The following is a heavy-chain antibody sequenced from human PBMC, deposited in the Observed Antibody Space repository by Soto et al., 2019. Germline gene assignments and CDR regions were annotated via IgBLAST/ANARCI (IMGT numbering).Heavy chain of an antibody. CDR2: MSGYNGQT. CDR1: AYTCTNYG. V-gene: IGHV1-18*01. CDR3: ARDGRTGLWVEGLKAMDV. D-gene: IGHD1-26*01. Sequence: QVQLVQSGLEVKKPGASVKVSCEASAYTCTNYGISRVRQAAGQGLEWMGWMSGYNGQTNCAQGFRGSVTFTTDTSTSTAYMELRSLRSDETAMYYCARDGRTGLWVEGLKAMDVWGRGTTVTVSS. J-gene: IGHJ6*02.